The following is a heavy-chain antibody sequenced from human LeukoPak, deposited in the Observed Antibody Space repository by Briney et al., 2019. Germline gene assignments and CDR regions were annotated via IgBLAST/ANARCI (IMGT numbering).Heavy chain of an antibody. CDR2: IYYSGST. CDR3: ASYYDFWSGYSDY. D-gene: IGHD3-3*01. J-gene: IGHJ4*02. Sequence: PSETLSLTCTVSGGSISSGDYYWSWIRQPPGKGLEWIGYIYYSGSTYYNPSLKSRVTISVDTSKNQFSLKLSSVTAADTAVYYCASYYDFWSGYSDYWGQGTLVTVSS. CDR1: GGSISSGDYY. V-gene: IGHV4-30-4*01.